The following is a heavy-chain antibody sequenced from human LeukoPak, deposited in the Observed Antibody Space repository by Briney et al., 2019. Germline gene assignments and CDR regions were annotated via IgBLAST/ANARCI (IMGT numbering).Heavy chain of an antibody. CDR2: ISSSSSYI. J-gene: IGHJ1*01. D-gene: IGHD2-2*01. CDR1: GFTFSSYS. V-gene: IGHV3-21*01. Sequence: GGSLRLSCAASGFTFSSYSMNWVRQAPGKGLEWVSSISSSSSYIYYADSVKGRFTISRDNAKNSLYLQMNNLRAEDTAVYYCARDDIVVVPAAASAEYFQHWGQGTLVTVSS. CDR3: ARDDIVVVPAAASAEYFQH.